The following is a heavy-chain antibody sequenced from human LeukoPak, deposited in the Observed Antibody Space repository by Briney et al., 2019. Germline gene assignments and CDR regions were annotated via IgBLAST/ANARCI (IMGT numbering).Heavy chain of an antibody. V-gene: IGHV3-23*01. CDR1: GLTFSSYA. Sequence: GGSLRLSCAASGLTFSSYAMSWVRQAPGKGLEWVSAISGSGGSAYYADSVKGRFTISRDNSKNTLYLQMNSLRAEDTAVYYCAKDRPARGQGEGYWGQGTPVTVSS. CDR3: AKDRPARGQGEGY. CDR2: ISGSGGSA. J-gene: IGHJ4*02. D-gene: IGHD1-26*01.